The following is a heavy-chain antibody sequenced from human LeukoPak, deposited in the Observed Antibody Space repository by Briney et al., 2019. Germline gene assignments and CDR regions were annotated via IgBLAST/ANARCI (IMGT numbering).Heavy chain of an antibody. V-gene: IGHV4-59*01. CDR3: ARLYSGSYYYIDY. Sequence: SETLSLTCTVSGGSISSYYWSWIRRPPGKGLEWIGYIYYSGSTNYNPSLKSRVTISVDTSKDQFSLKLSSVTAADTAVYYCARLYSGSYYYIDYWGQGTLVTVSS. CDR2: IYYSGST. CDR1: GGSISSYY. D-gene: IGHD1-26*01. J-gene: IGHJ4*02.